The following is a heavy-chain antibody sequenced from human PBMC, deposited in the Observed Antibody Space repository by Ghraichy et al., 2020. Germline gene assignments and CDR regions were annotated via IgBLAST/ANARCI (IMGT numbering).Heavy chain of an antibody. V-gene: IGHV3-30*18. Sequence: GSLRLSCAASGFTFGTYGMHWVRQAPGKGLEWVAALSYDRKHNYYANSVKGRFTISRENSKNTLSLQMNSLRAEDTAFYYCAKAAWGSGSYYHAFDIWGQGTLVTVSS. D-gene: IGHD3-10*01. CDR2: LSYDRKHN. CDR1: GFTFGTYG. CDR3: AKAAWGSGSYYHAFDI. J-gene: IGHJ3*02.